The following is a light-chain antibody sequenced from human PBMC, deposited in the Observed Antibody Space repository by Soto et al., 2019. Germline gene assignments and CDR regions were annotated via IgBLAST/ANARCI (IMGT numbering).Light chain of an antibody. V-gene: IGKV3-20*01. CDR1: QSVSSTY. CDR2: GAS. J-gene: IGKJ2*01. CDR3: QQYGGSPPVT. Sequence: EIVLTQSPGTLSLSPGERATLSCRASQSVSSTYLAWYQQKPGQAPRLLIYGASSRATGIPDRFSGSGSGTCFTLTINSLEPEDFAVYYCQQYGGSPPVTFGQGTKLEIE.